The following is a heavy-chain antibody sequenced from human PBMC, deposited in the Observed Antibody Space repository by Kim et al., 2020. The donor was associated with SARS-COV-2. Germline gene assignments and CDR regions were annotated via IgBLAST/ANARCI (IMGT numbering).Heavy chain of an antibody. J-gene: IGHJ4*02. Sequence: GGSLRLSCAASGFTFSSYWMHWVRQAPGKGLVWVSRINSDGSSTSYADSVKGRFTISRDNAKNTLYLQMNSLRAEDTAVYYCAREGHDEEFDYWGQGTLVTVSS. CDR2: INSDGSST. CDR3: AREGHDEEFDY. CDR1: GFTFSSYW. V-gene: IGHV3-74*01.